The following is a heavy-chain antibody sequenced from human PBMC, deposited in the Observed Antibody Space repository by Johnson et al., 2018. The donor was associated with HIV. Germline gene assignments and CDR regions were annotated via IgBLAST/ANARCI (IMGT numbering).Heavy chain of an antibody. CDR1: GFTFSSYG. Sequence: QVQLVESGGSVVQPGRSLRLSCAASGFTFSSYGIHWVRQAPGKGLEWVAVISYDGSNKYFADSVKGRFTISRDNSRKTLYLQMNSLRVEDTAVYYCARVHIAGRWSDAFEIWGQGTMVTVSS. J-gene: IGHJ3*02. D-gene: IGHD6-13*01. CDR3: ARVHIAGRWSDAFEI. CDR2: ISYDGSNK. V-gene: IGHV3-30*03.